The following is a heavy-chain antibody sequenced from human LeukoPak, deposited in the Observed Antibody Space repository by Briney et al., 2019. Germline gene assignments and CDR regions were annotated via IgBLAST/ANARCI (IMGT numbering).Heavy chain of an antibody. CDR3: AKEKEDHRALDY. J-gene: IGHJ4*02. Sequence: GGSLRLSCAASGFTFSSYGMSWVRQAPGKGLEWVSLISWDGGSRYYADSVKGRFTISRDNSKNSLYLQMNSLRTEDTALYYCAKEKEDHRALDYWGQGTLVTVSS. CDR2: ISWDGGSR. V-gene: IGHV3-43*01. D-gene: IGHD1-14*01. CDR1: GFTFSSYG.